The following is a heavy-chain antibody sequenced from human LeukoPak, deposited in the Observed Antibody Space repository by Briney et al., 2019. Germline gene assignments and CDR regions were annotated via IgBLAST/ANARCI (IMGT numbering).Heavy chain of an antibody. CDR3: ASNWGDSDY. CDR1: GGTFSSYA. J-gene: IGHJ4*02. V-gene: IGHV1-46*01. Sequence: ASVKVSCKASGGTFSSYAISWVRQAPGQGLEWMGIINPSGGSTSYAQKFQGRVTMTRDTSTSTVYMELSSLRSEDTAVYYCASNWGDSDYWGQGTLVTVSS. CDR2: INPSGGST. D-gene: IGHD7-27*01.